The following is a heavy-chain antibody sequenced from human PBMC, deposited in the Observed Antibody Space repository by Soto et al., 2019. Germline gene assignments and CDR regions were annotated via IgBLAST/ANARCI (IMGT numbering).Heavy chain of an antibody. Sequence: GGSLRLSCAASGFTFSSYAMSWVRQAPGKGLEWVSAISGSGGSTYYADSVKGRFTISRDNSKNTLYLQMNSLRAEDTAVYYCATDFHSSGWYGDAFDIWGQGTMVTVS. D-gene: IGHD6-19*01. CDR3: ATDFHSSGWYGDAFDI. CDR1: GFTFSSYA. V-gene: IGHV3-23*01. J-gene: IGHJ3*02. CDR2: ISGSGGST.